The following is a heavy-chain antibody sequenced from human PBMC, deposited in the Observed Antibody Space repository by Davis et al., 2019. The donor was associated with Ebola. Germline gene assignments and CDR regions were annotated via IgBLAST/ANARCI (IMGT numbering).Heavy chain of an antibody. V-gene: IGHV1-18*01. CDR2: IPAYTCIP. J-gene: IGHJ5*02. CDR1: GYTFTSYG. D-gene: IGHD2-2*01. CDR3: ARGWRVVVPAAMGGYNWFDP. Sequence: ASVKVSCKASGYTFTSYGVSWVRQAPGQAFEWLGLIPAYTCIPNSGQKFQGRVTITTDTSTSTVYMDLRSLRSDDTAVYYWARGWRVVVPAAMGGYNWFDPWGQGTLVTVSS.